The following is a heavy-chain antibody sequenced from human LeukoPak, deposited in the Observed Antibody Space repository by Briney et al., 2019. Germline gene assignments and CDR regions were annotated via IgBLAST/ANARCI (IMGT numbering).Heavy chain of an antibody. CDR1: AFTFSNYW. CDR3: AKDSGYAFDY. V-gene: IGHV3-7*03. Sequence: GGSLRLSCAASAFTFSNYWMSWVRQAPGKGLEWVANIKEDGSEVNYVDSVKGRFTISRDNSKNSLYLQMNSLRTEDTALYYCAKDSGYAFDYWGQGTLVTVSS. D-gene: IGHD5-12*01. CDR2: IKEDGSEV. J-gene: IGHJ4*02.